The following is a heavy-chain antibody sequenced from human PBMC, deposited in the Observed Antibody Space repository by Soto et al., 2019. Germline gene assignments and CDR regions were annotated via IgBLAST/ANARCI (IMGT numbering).Heavy chain of an antibody. CDR1: GFTFSSYG. V-gene: IGHV3-33*01. CDR2: IWYDGSNK. D-gene: IGHD6-6*01. J-gene: IGHJ6*02. Sequence: PGGSLRLSCAASGFTFSSYGMHWVRQAPGKGLEWVAVIWYDGSNKYYADSVKGRFTISRDNSKNTLYLQMNSLRAEDTAVYYCARDPGVGIAARVYCMDVWGQGTTVTVSS. CDR3: ARDPGVGIAARVYCMDV.